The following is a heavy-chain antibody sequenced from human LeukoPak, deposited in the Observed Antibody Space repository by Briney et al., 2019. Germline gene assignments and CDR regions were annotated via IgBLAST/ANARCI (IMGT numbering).Heavy chain of an antibody. Sequence: GGSLRLSCAVSEFTFSHFAMHWVRQAPGKGLEWVAVVSSHGNDGYYADSVKGRFTISRDNSKNTLYLQIDSLRAEDTAIYYCTRDAYNFDDFDYWGQGTLVTVSS. CDR3: TRDAYNFDDFDY. D-gene: IGHD5-24*01. CDR1: EFTFSHFA. V-gene: IGHV3-30*01. CDR2: VSSHGNDG. J-gene: IGHJ4*02.